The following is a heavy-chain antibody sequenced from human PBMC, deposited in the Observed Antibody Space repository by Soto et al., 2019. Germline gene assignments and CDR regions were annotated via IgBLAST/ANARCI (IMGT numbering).Heavy chain of an antibody. CDR3: ARTLAYCGGDCYGRHNDAFDI. V-gene: IGHV1-8*01. J-gene: IGHJ3*02. CDR1: GYTFTSYD. D-gene: IGHD2-21*02. Sequence: QVQLVQSGAEVKKPGASVKVSCKASGYTFTSYDVNWVRQATGQGPEWMGWMNPNSGNTGYAQKFQGRVTKTRNTSISTAYMELSSLRSEDTAMYYCARTLAYCGGDCYGRHNDAFDIWGQGTMVTVSS. CDR2: MNPNSGNT.